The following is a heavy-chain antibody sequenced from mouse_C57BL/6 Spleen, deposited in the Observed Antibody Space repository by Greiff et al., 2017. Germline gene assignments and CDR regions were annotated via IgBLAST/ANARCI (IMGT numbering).Heavy chain of an antibody. V-gene: IGHV2-9-1*01. CDR1: GFSLTSYA. Sequence: QVQLKESGPGLVAPSPSLSISCTVSGFSLTSYAISWVRQPPGKGLEWLGVIWTGGGTNYNSALKSRMSISKDNSKSQVFLKMNSLQTEDTARYYCARMYYGTIYAMDYWGKGTSVTVSS. CDR3: ARMYYGTIYAMDY. D-gene: IGHD2-1*01. CDR2: IWTGGGT. J-gene: IGHJ4*01.